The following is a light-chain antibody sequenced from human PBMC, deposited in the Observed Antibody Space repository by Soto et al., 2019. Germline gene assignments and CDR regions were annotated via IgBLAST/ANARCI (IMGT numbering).Light chain of an antibody. V-gene: IGKV1-5*01. CDR3: QHYGGMWT. J-gene: IGKJ1*01. CDR1: QNINTD. CDR2: HAS. Sequence: IQLTQSPSTIATPVCSTSHSTWRASQNINTDLAWYQQKPGTVPNLLIYHASSLVTGVPSRFSGSGSGTEFILTISSLQPEDFASYCCQHYGGMWTFGKGTKVDI.